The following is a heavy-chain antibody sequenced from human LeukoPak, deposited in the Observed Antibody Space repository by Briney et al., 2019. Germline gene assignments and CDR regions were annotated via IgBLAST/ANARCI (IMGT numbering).Heavy chain of an antibody. CDR2: IIPIFGTA. Sequence: ASVKVSCKASGGTFSSYAISWVRHAPGQGLEWMGGIIPIFGTANYAQKFQGRVTITTDESTSTAYMELSSLRSEDTAVYYCARYTVADGNYFDYWGQGTLVTVSS. CDR1: GGTFSSYA. CDR3: ARYTVADGNYFDY. V-gene: IGHV1-69*05. D-gene: IGHD4-23*01. J-gene: IGHJ4*02.